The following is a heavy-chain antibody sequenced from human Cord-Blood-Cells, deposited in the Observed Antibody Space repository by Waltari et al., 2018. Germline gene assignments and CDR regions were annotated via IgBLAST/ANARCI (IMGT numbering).Heavy chain of an antibody. CDR2: IYYSGST. J-gene: IGHJ6*02. D-gene: IGHD2-2*01. V-gene: IGHV4-59*11. CDR1: GGPISSHY. Sequence: QVQLQESGPGLVKPSETLSLPCPVYGGPISSHYWSWTRLPPGKALEWIWYIYYSGSTNYNPSRKSRVTISVDTSKNQFSLKLSSVTAVDTAVYYCAREGIVVVPAAAHYYYYGMDVWGQGTTVTVSS. CDR3: AREGIVVVPAAAHYYYYGMDV.